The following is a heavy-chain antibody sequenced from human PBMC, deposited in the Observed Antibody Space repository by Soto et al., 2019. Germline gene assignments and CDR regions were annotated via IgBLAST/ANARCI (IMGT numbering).Heavy chain of an antibody. CDR3: TREAGWQRMVPYD. V-gene: IGHV1-18*04. J-gene: IGHJ4*02. D-gene: IGHD6-25*01. Sequence: QVPLVQSGSEVKKPGASVNVSCKAFGYTFTSYGFSWVRQVPGQGLEWLGWISAFNGDTQYAQTMKGRLTVTTDTATTTVHMELRSLTPADTADYYCTREAGWQRMVPYDWGQGTLVSVS. CDR2: ISAFNGDT. CDR1: GYTFTSYG.